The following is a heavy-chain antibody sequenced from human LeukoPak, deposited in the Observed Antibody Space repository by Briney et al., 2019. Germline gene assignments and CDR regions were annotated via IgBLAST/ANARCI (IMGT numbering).Heavy chain of an antibody. CDR3: ARRGYHDYSGFDY. Sequence: GGSLRLSCAASGFTFSTYRMNWVRQGPGKGLEWVSSISRSGSYIYYADSVKGRFTISRDNAKNSLYLQMKSLRAEDTALYYCARRGYHDYSGFDYWGQGTLVTVSS. CDR1: GFTFSTYR. J-gene: IGHJ4*02. D-gene: IGHD1-26*01. CDR2: ISRSGSYI. V-gene: IGHV3-21*01.